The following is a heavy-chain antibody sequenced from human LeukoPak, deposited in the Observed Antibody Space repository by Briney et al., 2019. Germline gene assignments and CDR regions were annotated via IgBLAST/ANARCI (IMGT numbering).Heavy chain of an antibody. CDR1: GGSMTTYY. CDR3: ARGGGTSGYDPYYFDY. J-gene: IGHJ4*02. V-gene: IGHV4-59*01. D-gene: IGHD5-12*01. CDR2: IYYSGNT. Sequence: SETLSLTCTVSGGSMTTYYWSWIRQPPGKGLEWIGYIYYSGNTNYNPSLNSRVTISIDTSKNHFSLKLTSVTAADTAVYYCARGGGTSGYDPYYFDYWGQGTLVTVSS.